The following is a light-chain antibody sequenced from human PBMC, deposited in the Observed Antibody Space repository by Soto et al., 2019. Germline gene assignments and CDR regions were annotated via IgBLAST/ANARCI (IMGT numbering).Light chain of an antibody. Sequence: DIQMTQSPSSLSASVGDRVIITCRGSQSITNFLNWYQQKPGKAPNLLIYAASSLQGGVPSRFSGSASGTDFTLTISSLRPEDFATYYCQQSYSTPWTFGQGTKVEIK. J-gene: IGKJ1*01. V-gene: IGKV1-39*01. CDR3: QQSYSTPWT. CDR1: QSITNF. CDR2: AAS.